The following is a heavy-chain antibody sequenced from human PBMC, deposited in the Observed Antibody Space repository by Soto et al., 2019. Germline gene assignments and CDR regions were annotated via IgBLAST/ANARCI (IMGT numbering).Heavy chain of an antibody. D-gene: IGHD3-22*01. CDR3: APSVFYYDSSGPFYC. CDR2: IIPILGIA. CDR1: GGTFSSYT. V-gene: IGHV1-69*02. J-gene: IGHJ4*02. Sequence: ASVKVSCKASGGTFSSYTISWVRQAPGQGLEWMGRIIPILGIANYAQKFQGRVTITADKSTSTAYMELSSLRSEDTAVYYCAPSVFYYDSSGPFYCWGQGTLVTVSS.